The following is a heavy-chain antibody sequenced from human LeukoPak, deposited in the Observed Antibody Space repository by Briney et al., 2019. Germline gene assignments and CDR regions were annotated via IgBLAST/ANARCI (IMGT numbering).Heavy chain of an antibody. CDR3: AISGRITIFGVGGRFDAFDI. V-gene: IGHV1-2*02. Sequence: ASVKVSCKASGYSFTGYYMHWMRQAPGQGLEWMGWINPNSGDTNYAQNFQGRVTMTRDTSISTAYMELSRLRSDDTAVYYCAISGRITIFGVGGRFDAFDIWGQGTMVTVSS. CDR1: GYSFTGYY. CDR2: INPNSGDT. J-gene: IGHJ3*02. D-gene: IGHD3-3*01.